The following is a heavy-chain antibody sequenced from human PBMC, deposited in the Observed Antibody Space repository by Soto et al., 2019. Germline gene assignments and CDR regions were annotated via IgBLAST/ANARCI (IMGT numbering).Heavy chain of an antibody. CDR2: ISAYNGDT. Sequence: QVQLVQSGAEVKKPGASVKVSCKTSGYTFTRYGFTWVRQAPGQGLEWMGWISAYNGDTNYAQKLQGRVTMTTDTSTDTAYMELRSLRADDTAVYYCARAGTITSPHAFDSWGQGTMVTVSS. CDR3: ARAGTITSPHAFDS. J-gene: IGHJ3*02. V-gene: IGHV1-18*01. D-gene: IGHD1-1*01. CDR1: GYTFTRYG.